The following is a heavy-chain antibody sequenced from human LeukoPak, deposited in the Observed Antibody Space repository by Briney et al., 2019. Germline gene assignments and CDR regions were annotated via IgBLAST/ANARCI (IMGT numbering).Heavy chain of an antibody. D-gene: IGHD6-13*01. CDR2: ISGSGGST. CDR1: GFTFSSYA. CDR3: AKDREDSSSSGTLFDY. V-gene: IGHV3-23*01. J-gene: IGHJ4*02. Sequence: GGSLRLSCAASGFTFSSYAMSWVRQAPGKGLEWVSAISGSGGSTYYADSVKGRFTISRDNSKNTLYLQMNSLRAEDTAVYYCAKDREDSSSSGTLFDYWGQGTLVTVSS.